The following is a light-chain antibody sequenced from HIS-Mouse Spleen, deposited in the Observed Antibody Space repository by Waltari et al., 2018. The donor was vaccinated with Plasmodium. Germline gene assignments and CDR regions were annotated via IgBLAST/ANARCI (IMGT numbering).Light chain of an antibody. V-gene: IGLV3-10*01. J-gene: IGLJ3*02. Sequence: SYELTQPPSVSVSPGQTARITCSGDALPKKYAYWYQQKSGQAPVLVIYEDSKRPSGIPERFYGSSSGKMATLTISGAQGEDEADYYCYSTDSSGNHRVFGGGTKLTVL. CDR2: EDS. CDR1: ALPKKY. CDR3: YSTDSSGNHRV.